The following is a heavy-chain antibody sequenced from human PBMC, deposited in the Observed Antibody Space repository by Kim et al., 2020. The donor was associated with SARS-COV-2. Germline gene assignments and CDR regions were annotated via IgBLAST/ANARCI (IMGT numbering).Heavy chain of an antibody. CDR1: GGSISSDGYY. D-gene: IGHD3-10*01. CDR2: IYYSGGT. Sequence: SGTLSLTCTVSGGSISSDGYYWSWIRQHPRKGLEWIGYIYYSGGTYYNPSLKSRVTISMDKSKNHFSLKLTSVTAADTAVYYCATSYYYGSGTNLHYFDFWGQGSQVTVSS. V-gene: IGHV4-31*03. J-gene: IGHJ4*02. CDR3: ATSYYYGSGTNLHYFDF.